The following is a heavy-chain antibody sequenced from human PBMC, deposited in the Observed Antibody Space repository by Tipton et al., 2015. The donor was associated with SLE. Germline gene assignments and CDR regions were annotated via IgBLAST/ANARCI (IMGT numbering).Heavy chain of an antibody. D-gene: IGHD6-13*01. Sequence: SLRLSCAASGFTVSSNYMSWVRQAPGKGLEWVSVIYSGGSTYYADSVKGRFTTSRHNSKNTLYLQMNSLRAEDTAVYYCASSIAAAGYYYGMDVWGQGTTVTVSS. V-gene: IGHV3-53*04. CDR2: IYSGGST. J-gene: IGHJ6*02. CDR1: GFTVSSNY. CDR3: ASSIAAAGYYYGMDV.